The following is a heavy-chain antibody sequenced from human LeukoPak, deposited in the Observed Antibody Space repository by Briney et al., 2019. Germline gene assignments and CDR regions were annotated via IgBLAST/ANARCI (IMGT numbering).Heavy chain of an antibody. CDR1: GGSINSYY. D-gene: IGHD1-26*01. CDR2: IYYSGTT. J-gene: IGHJ5*02. Sequence: SETLSLTCSVSGGSINSYYWSWIRQPPGKRLKWIGYIYYSGTTNYNPSLRSRVTMLVDTSKNQFTLKLSSVTAADTAVYYCARAEVGATIWFDPWGQGTLVTVSS. V-gene: IGHV4-59*01. CDR3: ARAEVGATIWFDP.